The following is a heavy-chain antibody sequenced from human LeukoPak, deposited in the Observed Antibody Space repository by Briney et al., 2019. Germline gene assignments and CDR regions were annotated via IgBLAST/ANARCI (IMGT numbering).Heavy chain of an antibody. CDR3: ARAQYCGGDCPNWFDP. D-gene: IGHD2-21*02. Sequence: ASVKVSCKASGYTFTSYDINWVRQATGQGLEWMGWMNPNSGNTGYAQKFQGRVTMTRNTSISTAYMELSSLRSEDTAVYYCARAQYCGGDCPNWFDPWGQGTLVTVSS. J-gene: IGHJ5*02. CDR2: MNPNSGNT. CDR1: GYTFTSYD. V-gene: IGHV1-8*01.